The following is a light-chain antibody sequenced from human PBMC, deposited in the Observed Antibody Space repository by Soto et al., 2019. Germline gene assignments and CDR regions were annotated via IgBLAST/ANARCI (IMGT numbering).Light chain of an antibody. CDR2: GAS. CDR1: QSVSNNY. J-gene: IGKJ1*01. V-gene: IGKV3-20*01. CDR3: QQYGSSGT. Sequence: EIVLTQSPGTLSLSPGERATLSCRASQSVSNNYLAWYQQKPGQATRLLIYGASNRATCIPDRFSGSGSGTDFTLTIRRLEPEDFAVYYCQQYGSSGTFGQGTKVEIK.